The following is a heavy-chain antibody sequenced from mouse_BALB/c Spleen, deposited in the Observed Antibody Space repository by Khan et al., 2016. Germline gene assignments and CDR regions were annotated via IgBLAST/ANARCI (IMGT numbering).Heavy chain of an antibody. CDR1: GYTFSSYW. D-gene: IGHD4-1*01. CDR2: ILPRSGTT. Sequence: QVQLQQSGAELMKPGASGKISCKATGYTFSSYWIEWVKQRPGHGLEWIGEILPRSGTTNYNEKFKGKATFTADTSSNTDYMQLSSLTSEDSAVYYCARRSNPDYWGQGTTLTVSS. CDR3: ARRSNPDY. V-gene: IGHV1-9*01. J-gene: IGHJ2*01.